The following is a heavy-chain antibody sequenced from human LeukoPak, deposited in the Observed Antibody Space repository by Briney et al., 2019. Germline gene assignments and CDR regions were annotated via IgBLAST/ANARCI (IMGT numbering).Heavy chain of an antibody. CDR3: ARGNSGSYRGSLDY. CDR2: IYYSGST. V-gene: IGHV4-4*02. CDR1: GGSISSSNW. J-gene: IGHJ4*02. Sequence: PSETLSLTCAVSGGSISSSNWWSWVRQPPGKGLEWIGEIYYSGSTYYNPSLKSRVTISVDTSKNQFSLKLSSVTAADTAVYYCARGNSGSYRGSLDYWGQGTLVTVSS. D-gene: IGHD1-26*01.